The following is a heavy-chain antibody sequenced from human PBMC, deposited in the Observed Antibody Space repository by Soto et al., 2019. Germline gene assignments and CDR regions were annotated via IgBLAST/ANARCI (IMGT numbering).Heavy chain of an antibody. V-gene: IGHV1-46*04. Sequence: QVQLVQSGAEVKKPGASVKLSCQASEYTFTDYFIHWVRQAPGQGLEWMGLINLGGTTTTYAQKLQGRLTISRDSSTRTAYMELSSLRSEDTAVYYCIVDEWGMRYFDDWGQGTLVSVSS. CDR2: INLGGTTT. D-gene: IGHD2-15*01. CDR3: IVDEWGMRYFDD. J-gene: IGHJ4*02. CDR1: EYTFTDYF.